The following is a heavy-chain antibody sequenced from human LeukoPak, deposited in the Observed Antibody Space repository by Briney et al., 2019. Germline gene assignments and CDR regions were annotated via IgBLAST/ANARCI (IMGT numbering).Heavy chain of an antibody. J-gene: IGHJ4*02. CDR2: ISYSGNT. CDR1: GGSISSSGCS. Sequence: SETLSLTCTVSGGSISSSGCSWGWSRQPPGKGLEWIGGISYSGNTYYNPSLKSRVTISVDTSKNQFSLQLSTVTAADTAVYYCAAYHYDSSGYFGWGQGTLVTVSS. V-gene: IGHV4-39*01. D-gene: IGHD3-22*01. CDR3: AAYHYDSSGYFG.